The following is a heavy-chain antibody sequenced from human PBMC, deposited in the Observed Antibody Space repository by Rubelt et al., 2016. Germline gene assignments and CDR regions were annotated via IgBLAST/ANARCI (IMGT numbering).Heavy chain of an antibody. CDR2: IWYDGSNK. V-gene: IGHV3-33*08. J-gene: IGHJ4*02. Sequence: VQLVESGGGLVKPGGSLRLSCAASGFTFSSYGMHWVRQAPGKGLEWVAVIWYDGSNKYYADSGNGRVTISRDNSKNTLYLQMNSLRAEDTAVYYGARDSKSFFDYWGQGTLVTVSS. CDR1: GFTFSSYG. CDR3: ARDSKSFFDY.